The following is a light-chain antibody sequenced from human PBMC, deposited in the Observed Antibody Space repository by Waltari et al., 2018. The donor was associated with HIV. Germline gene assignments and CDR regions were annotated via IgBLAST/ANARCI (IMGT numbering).Light chain of an antibody. CDR2: RIS. J-gene: IGKJ2*01. CDR3: MQATYWLFT. Sequence: VVLTQSPLSLPVTLGQPASISCRSTQSLVYSDGNTYLNWFHQRPGQSPRRLIYRISHWDSGVPDRFSGSGSGSNFTLNISRVEAEDVGVYYCMQATYWLFTFGQGTKLEIK. V-gene: IGKV2D-30*01. CDR1: QSLVYSDGNTY.